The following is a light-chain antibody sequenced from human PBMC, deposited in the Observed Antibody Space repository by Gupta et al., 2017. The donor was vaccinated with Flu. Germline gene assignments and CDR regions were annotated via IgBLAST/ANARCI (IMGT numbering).Light chain of an antibody. CDR3: QQSYSAPHT. CDR1: HIIKNY. J-gene: IGKJ2*01. V-gene: IGKV1-39*01. Sequence: PSSMSASLGHRVTITCRASHIIKNYLNWYQQKSGRAPKLLIFAASTSQGGVPSRFRGSGSGTEFTLTITNLQPEDLATYFCQQSYSAPHTFGQGTSLEIQ. CDR2: AAS.